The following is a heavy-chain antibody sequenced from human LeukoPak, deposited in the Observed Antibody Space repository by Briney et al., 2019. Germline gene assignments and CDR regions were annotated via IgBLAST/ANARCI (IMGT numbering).Heavy chain of an antibody. CDR2: IYYSGST. CDR1: GGSISSYY. D-gene: IGHD2-21*01. J-gene: IGHJ3*02. V-gene: IGHV4-59*01. Sequence: SETLSLTCTVSGGSISSYYWSWIRQPPGKGLEWIGYIYYSGSTNYNPSLKSRVTISVDTSKNHFSLKLSSVTAADTAVYYCARVVVIAVGYNAFDIWGQGTMVTVSS. CDR3: ARVVVIAVGYNAFDI.